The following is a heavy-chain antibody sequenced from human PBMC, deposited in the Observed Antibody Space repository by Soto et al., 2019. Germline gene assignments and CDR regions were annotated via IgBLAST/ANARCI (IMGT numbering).Heavy chain of an antibody. Sequence: SETLSLTCAVYGGSFSGYYWSWIRPPPGKGLEWIGEINHSGSTNYNPSLKSRVTISVDTSKNQFSLKLSSVTAADTAVYYCARSRQGSYLKRLDYRGQGTLVTVSS. CDR2: INHSGST. J-gene: IGHJ4*02. D-gene: IGHD3-10*01. CDR1: GGSFSGYY. V-gene: IGHV4-34*01. CDR3: ARSRQGSYLKRLDY.